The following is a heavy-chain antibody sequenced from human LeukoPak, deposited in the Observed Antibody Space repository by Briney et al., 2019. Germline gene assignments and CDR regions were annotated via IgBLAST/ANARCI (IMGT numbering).Heavy chain of an antibody. V-gene: IGHV4-39*07. CDR3: ASSPRYHAFDI. D-gene: IGHD1-1*01. CDR2: IYYSGST. CDR1: GGSISSSSYY. J-gene: IGHJ3*02. Sequence: SETLSLTCTVSGGSISSSSYYWGWIRQPPGKGLEWIGSIYYSGSTYYNPSLKSRVTISVDTSKNQFSLKLSSVTAADTAVYYCASSPRYHAFDIWGQGTMVTVSS.